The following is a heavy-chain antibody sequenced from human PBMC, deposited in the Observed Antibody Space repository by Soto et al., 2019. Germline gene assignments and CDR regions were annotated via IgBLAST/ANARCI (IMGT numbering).Heavy chain of an antibody. Sequence: EVQLVESGGGLVQPGGSLRLSCAASGFAFSRYWMQWVRQAPGKGPVWVSRISSDGRNTTYADFVKGRFTISRDNAENTLHLQRTSLTYADTSVYYVIKASTLSCLAGYRWGQGTLVTVSS. CDR2: ISSDGRNT. D-gene: IGHD3-16*02. V-gene: IGHV3-74*01. CDR1: GFAFSRYW. CDR3: IKASTLSCLAGYR. J-gene: IGHJ5*02.